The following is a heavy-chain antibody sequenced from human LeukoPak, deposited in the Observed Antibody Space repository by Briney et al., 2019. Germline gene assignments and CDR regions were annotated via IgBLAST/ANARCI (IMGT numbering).Heavy chain of an antibody. CDR1: GGSFSGYY. Sequence: SETLSLTCAVYGGSFSGYYWSWIRQPPGKGLEWIGEINHSGSTNYNPSLKSRVTISVGTSKNQFSLKLSSVTAADTAVYYCARGREGATPFDYWGQGTLVTVSS. V-gene: IGHV4-34*01. D-gene: IGHD1-26*01. J-gene: IGHJ4*02. CDR2: INHSGST. CDR3: ARGREGATPFDY.